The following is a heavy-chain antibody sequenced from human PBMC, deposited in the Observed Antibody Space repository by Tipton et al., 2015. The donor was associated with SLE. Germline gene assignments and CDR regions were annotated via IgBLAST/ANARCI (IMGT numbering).Heavy chain of an antibody. CDR2: TSTFNGKT. CDR1: GYTFTTYG. CDR3: AREHFYESSGYYLGFYYFDY. J-gene: IGHJ4*02. V-gene: IGHV1-18*01. D-gene: IGHD3-22*01. Sequence: VQLVQSGPEVKKPGASVKVSCKASGYTFTTYGVSWVRQAPGQGLEWMGWTSTFNGKTNYSQNFQGRVTMTTDTSTSTAYMELRSLRSDDTAVYYCAREHFYESSGYYLGFYYFDYWGQGTLVTVSS.